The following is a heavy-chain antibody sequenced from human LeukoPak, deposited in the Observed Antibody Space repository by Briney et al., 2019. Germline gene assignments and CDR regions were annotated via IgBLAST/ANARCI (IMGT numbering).Heavy chain of an antibody. Sequence: SETLSLTCAVYGGSFSGYYWSWIRQPPGKGLEWIGEINHSGSTNYNPSLKSRVTISVDTSKNQFSLKLSSVTAADTAVYYCARGDVVAPPYYYYGMDAWGQGTTVTVS. CDR1: GGSFSGYY. CDR3: ARGDVVAPPYYYYGMDA. CDR2: INHSGST. V-gene: IGHV4-34*01. D-gene: IGHD2-2*01. J-gene: IGHJ6*02.